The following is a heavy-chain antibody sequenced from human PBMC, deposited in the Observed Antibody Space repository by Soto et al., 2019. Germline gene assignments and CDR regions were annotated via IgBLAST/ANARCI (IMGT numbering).Heavy chain of an antibody. CDR2: IGGSGRNT. J-gene: IGHJ4*02. CDR3: AKDGLSDSPSAIDY. D-gene: IGHD6-13*01. CDR1: GFMFSRSG. V-gene: IGHV3-23*01. Sequence: GGSLRLSCAASGFMFSRSGMTWVRQAPGMRLESVAGIGGSGRNTYYADSAKGRFTISRDNSKNTLFLQMNSLRDEDTAIYYCAKDGLSDSPSAIDYWRQGTPVPVSS.